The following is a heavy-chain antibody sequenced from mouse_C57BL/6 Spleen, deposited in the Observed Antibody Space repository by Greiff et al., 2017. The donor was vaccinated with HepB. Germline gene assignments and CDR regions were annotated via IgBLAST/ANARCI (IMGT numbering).Heavy chain of an antibody. Sequence: EVQVVESGGGLVKPGGSLKLSCAASGFTFSSYTMSWVRQTPEKRLEWVATISGGGGNTYYPDSVKGRFTISRDNAKNTLYLQMSSLRSEDTALYYCARHGSNYVLYYFDYWGQGTTLTVSS. CDR3: ARHGSNYVLYYFDY. V-gene: IGHV5-9*01. D-gene: IGHD2-5*01. CDR1: GFTFSSYT. J-gene: IGHJ2*01. CDR2: ISGGGGNT.